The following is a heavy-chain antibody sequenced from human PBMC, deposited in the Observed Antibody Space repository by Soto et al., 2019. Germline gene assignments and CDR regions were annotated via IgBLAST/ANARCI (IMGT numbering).Heavy chain of an antibody. CDR1: GDTFNFYS. J-gene: IGHJ4*02. V-gene: IGHV1-69*04. D-gene: IGHD3-10*01. Sequence: QVQLVQSGAEVKRPGSSVKVSCKASGDTFNFYSINWVHQAPGLGLEWMGRVNPIVSMSNYAQRFQGRVTMTADKSTSTAYMELSGLRSEDTAIYYCATSYGSGYRAFDYRGQGALVTVSS. CDR2: VNPIVSMS. CDR3: ATSYGSGYRAFDY.